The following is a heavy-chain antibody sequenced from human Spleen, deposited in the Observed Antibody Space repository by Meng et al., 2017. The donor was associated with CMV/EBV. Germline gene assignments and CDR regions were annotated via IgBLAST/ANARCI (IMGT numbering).Heavy chain of an antibody. CDR3: ARNSAPGTGYSR. J-gene: IGHJ4*02. CDR1: GLSLSTYW. CDR2: INGDGSSR. D-gene: IGHD1-14*01. V-gene: IGHV3-74*01. Sequence: GESLKISCVGSGLSLSTYWMHWVRQVPGKGLVWVSRINGDGSSRNYADSVKGRFTISRDNAKNTVFLQMNSLRAEDTAVYYCARNSAPGTGYSRWGPGTLVTVSS.